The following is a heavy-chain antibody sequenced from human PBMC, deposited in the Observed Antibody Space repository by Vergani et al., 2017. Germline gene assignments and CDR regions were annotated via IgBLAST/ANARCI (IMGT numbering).Heavy chain of an antibody. CDR1: GGSISSYY. Sequence: QVQLQESGPGLVKPSETLSLPCTVSGGSISSYYWSWIRQPPGKGLEWIGYIYYSGSTNYNPSLKSRVTISVDTSKNQFSLKLSSVTAADTAVYYCARNPYCGCDCYSDAFDIWGRGTMVTVSS. CDR3: ARNPYCGCDCYSDAFDI. J-gene: IGHJ3*02. V-gene: IGHV4-59*01. CDR2: IYYSGST. D-gene: IGHD2-21*02.